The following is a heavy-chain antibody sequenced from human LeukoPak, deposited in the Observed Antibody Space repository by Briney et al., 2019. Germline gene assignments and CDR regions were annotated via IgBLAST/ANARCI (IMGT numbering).Heavy chain of an antibody. CDR1: GFTFSSYS. J-gene: IGHJ4*02. CDR2: ISSSSSYI. CDR3: ASEVVATVAADY. V-gene: IGHV3-21*01. D-gene: IGHD4-23*01. Sequence: GGSLRLSCAASGFTFSSYSMNWVRQAPGKGLEWVSSISSSSSYIYYADSVKGRFTISRDNAKNSLYLQMNSLRAEDTAVYYCASEVVATVAADYWGQGTLVTVSS.